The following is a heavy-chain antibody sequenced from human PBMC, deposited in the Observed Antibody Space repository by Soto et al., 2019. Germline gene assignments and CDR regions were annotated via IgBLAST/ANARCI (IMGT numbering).Heavy chain of an antibody. CDR2: IYYNGDT. D-gene: IGHD2-15*01. CDR3: VGPRVARFDF. V-gene: IGHV4-59*01. Sequence: PSETLSLTCTVSGGSMNNYFWSWIRQSPGKGLEWIGHIYYNGDTNYSPSLKSRVTISVDTSKNQFSLRLTSVTAADTAVYYCVGPRVARFDFWGQGALVTVSS. J-gene: IGHJ4*02. CDR1: GGSMNNYF.